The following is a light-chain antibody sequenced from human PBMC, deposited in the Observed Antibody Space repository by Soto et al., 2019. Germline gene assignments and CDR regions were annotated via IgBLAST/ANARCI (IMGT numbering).Light chain of an antibody. V-gene: IGKV1-5*01. CDR1: QSISSW. CDR2: DAS. CDR3: QQYGGSPRT. Sequence: DIQMTQSPSTLSASVGDRVTITCRASQSISSWLAWYQQKPGKAPKLLIYDASSLESGVPSRFSGSGSGTDFTLTISRLEPEDFAVYYCQQYGGSPRTFGQGTIV. J-gene: IGKJ1*01.